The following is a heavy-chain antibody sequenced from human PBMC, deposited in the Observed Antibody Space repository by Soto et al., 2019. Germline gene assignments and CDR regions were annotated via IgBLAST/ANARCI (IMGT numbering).Heavy chain of an antibody. CDR1: XGSISSGDYS. J-gene: IGHJ5*02. CDR2: IYNSGIT. V-gene: IGHV4-30-4*01. CDR3: ARGVTVFGLVSRFWFDP. Sequence: TLSLTCTVSXGSISSGDYSWSWVRQSPGKGLEWIGHIYNSGITYYNPSLKSRVVISIDTSRNQFSLRLNSLTAADRAVYFCARGVTVFGLVSRFWFDPWGQGTVVTVSS. D-gene: IGHD3-3*01.